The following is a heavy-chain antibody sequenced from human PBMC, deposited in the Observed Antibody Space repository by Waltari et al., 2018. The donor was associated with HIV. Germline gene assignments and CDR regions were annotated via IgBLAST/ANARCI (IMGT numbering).Heavy chain of an antibody. CDR1: GGSISSGSYY. CDR3: AREGKEDYDFWSGYFFGMDV. CDR2: IYTSGST. J-gene: IGHJ6*02. D-gene: IGHD3-3*01. Sequence: QVQLQESGPGLVKPSQTLSLTCTVSGGSISSGSYYWSCIRQPAGKGLEWIGRIYTSGSTNYNPSLKSRVTISVDTSKNQFSLKLSSVTAADTAVYYCAREGKEDYDFWSGYFFGMDVWGQGTTVTVSS. V-gene: IGHV4-61*02.